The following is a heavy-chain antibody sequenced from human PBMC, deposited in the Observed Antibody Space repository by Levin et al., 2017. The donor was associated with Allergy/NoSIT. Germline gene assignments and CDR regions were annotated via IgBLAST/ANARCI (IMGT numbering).Heavy chain of an antibody. D-gene: IGHD2-15*01. CDR1: GFTFSSYW. Sequence: TGGSLRLSCAASGFTFSSYWMHWVRQAPGKGLVWVSRINSDGGSTTYADSVKGRFTISRDNAKNTLYLQMDSLRAEDTAMYYCAGSYSSNWFDPWGQGTLVTVSS. CDR3: AGSYSSNWFDP. J-gene: IGHJ5*02. CDR2: INSDGGST. V-gene: IGHV3-74*01.